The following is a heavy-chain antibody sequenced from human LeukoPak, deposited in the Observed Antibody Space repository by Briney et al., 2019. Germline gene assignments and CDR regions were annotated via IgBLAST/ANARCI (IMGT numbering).Heavy chain of an antibody. Sequence: EASVKVSCKASGYAFTTYGISWVRQAPGQGLEWMGWISAYNGNTNYAQKLQGRVTMTTDTSTSTAYMELRSLRSDDTAVYYCARLQLVTKTRYYYYYMDVWGKGTTVTISS. CDR2: ISAYNGNT. V-gene: IGHV1-18*01. J-gene: IGHJ6*03. CDR1: GYAFTTYG. D-gene: IGHD6-13*01. CDR3: ARLQLVTKTRYYYYYMDV.